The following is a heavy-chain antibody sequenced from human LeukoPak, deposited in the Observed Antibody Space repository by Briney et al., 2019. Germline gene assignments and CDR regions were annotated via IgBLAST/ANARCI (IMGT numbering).Heavy chain of an antibody. J-gene: IGHJ4*02. Sequence: SETLSLTCTVSGGSISSYYWSWIRQPPGEGLEWIGYIYYSGSTNYNPSLKSRVTISVDTSKNQFSLNLSSETAADTAVYYCARLWFGELLLDYWGQGTLVTVSS. CDR2: IYYSGST. CDR3: ARLWFGELLLDY. V-gene: IGHV4-59*01. D-gene: IGHD3-10*01. CDR1: GGSISSYY.